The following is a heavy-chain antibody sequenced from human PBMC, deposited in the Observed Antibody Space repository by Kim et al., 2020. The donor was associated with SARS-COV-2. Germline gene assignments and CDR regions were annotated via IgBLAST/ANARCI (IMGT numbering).Heavy chain of an antibody. D-gene: IGHD2-15*01. Sequence: GGSLRLSCAASVYTFSSYALNWVRQAPGKGLEWVSTINTGGGTTNYADSVKGRFTISRDNAKNTLYLQMNSLRAEDTAVYYCAKLRFSSGDYFAYWGQGTMVTVSS. CDR1: VYTFSSYA. V-gene: IGHV3-23*01. J-gene: IGHJ4*02. CDR2: INTGGGTT. CDR3: AKLRFSSGDYFAY.